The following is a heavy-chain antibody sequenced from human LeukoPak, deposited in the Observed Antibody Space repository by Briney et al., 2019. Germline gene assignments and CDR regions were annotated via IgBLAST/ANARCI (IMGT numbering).Heavy chain of an antibody. CDR2: IKQDGSEK. CDR3: ARDRRIFGVVIPSGDGFDI. J-gene: IGHJ3*02. V-gene: IGHV3-7*01. CDR1: GFTFSSYW. Sequence: GGSLRLSCAASGFTFSSYWMSWVRQAPGKGLEWVANIKQDGSEKYYVDSVKGRFTISRDNAKNSLYLQMNSLRAEDTAVYYCARDRRIFGVVIPSGDGFDIWGQGTMVTVSS. D-gene: IGHD3-3*01.